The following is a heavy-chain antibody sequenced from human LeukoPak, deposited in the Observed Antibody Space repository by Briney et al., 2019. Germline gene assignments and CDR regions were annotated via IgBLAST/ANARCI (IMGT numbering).Heavy chain of an antibody. CDR3: AREGGPYRPLDY. V-gene: IGHV4-4*02. J-gene: IGHJ4*02. CDR2: VNLQGST. Sequence: SGTLSVTCGVSGGSITNTNYWTWVRQPPGKGLEWIGEVNLQGSTNYSPSLMGRVAIAVDTSENHISLQLTSVTAADTAVYYCAREGGPYRPLDYSGQGTLVTVSS. CDR1: GGSITNTNY.